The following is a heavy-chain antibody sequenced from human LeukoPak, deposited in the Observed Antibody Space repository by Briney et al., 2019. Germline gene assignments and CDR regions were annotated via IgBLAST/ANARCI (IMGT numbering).Heavy chain of an antibody. CDR1: GFTFSSYA. Sequence: PGGSLRLSCAASGFTFSSYAMHWVRQAPGKGLEWVAVISYDGSNKYYADSVKGRFTISRDNSDNTLYLQMNSLRDEDTAVYYCAKDSWRKGSYEFREYFFDYWGQGTLVTVSS. CDR2: ISYDGSNK. V-gene: IGHV3-30-3*01. D-gene: IGHD5-18*01. J-gene: IGHJ4*02. CDR3: AKDSWRKGSYEFREYFFDY.